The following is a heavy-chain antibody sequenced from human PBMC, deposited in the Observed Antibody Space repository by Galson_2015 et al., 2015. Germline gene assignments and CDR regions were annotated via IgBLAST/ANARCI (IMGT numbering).Heavy chain of an antibody. CDR1: GFSFSSYA. V-gene: IGHV3-23*01. Sequence: SLRLSCAASGFSFSSYAMNWVRQAPGKGLELVSVISASGATTYYADSAKGRFTISKDNSRNTLFLQMNSLRAEDTAVYYCAKSPYCSSPSCYADFWGQGTLVTVSS. CDR2: ISASGATT. J-gene: IGHJ4*02. D-gene: IGHD2-2*01. CDR3: AKSPYCSSPSCYADF.